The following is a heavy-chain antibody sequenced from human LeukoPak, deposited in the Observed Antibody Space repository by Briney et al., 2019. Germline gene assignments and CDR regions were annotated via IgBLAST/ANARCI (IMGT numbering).Heavy chain of an antibody. CDR3: ASIKSHRYYYDSSGPGAFDI. Sequence: SETLSLTCTVSGGSISSGSHYWSWIRQPAGKGLEWIGRIYTSGSTNYNPSLKSRVTISVDTSKNQFSLKLSSVTAADTAVYYCASIKSHRYYYDSSGPGAFDIWGQGTMVTVSS. CDR1: GGSISSGSHY. V-gene: IGHV4-61*02. CDR2: IYTSGST. J-gene: IGHJ3*02. D-gene: IGHD3-22*01.